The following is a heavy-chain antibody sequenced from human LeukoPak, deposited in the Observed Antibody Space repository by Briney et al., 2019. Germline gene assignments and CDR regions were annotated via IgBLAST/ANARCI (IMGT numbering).Heavy chain of an antibody. D-gene: IGHD5-12*01. J-gene: IGHJ4*02. CDR1: GYTFTSYG. CDR3: ARDDALVATGSFDY. V-gene: IGHV1-18*01. Sequence: ASVKVSCKASGYTFTSYGINWVRQAPGQGLEWMGWISAYNGNTNYEQQLQGRVTVTTDTSTSTAYMELRSLRSDDTAVYYCARDDALVATGSFDYWGEGTRVTVSS. CDR2: ISAYNGNT.